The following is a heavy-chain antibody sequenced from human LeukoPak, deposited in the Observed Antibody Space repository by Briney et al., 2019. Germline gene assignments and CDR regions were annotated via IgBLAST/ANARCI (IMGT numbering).Heavy chain of an antibody. V-gene: IGHV3-23*01. CDR1: GFTFSSYA. CDR2: INSSGDST. CDR3: AKVRMSMIVVVFGDAFDI. J-gene: IGHJ3*02. D-gene: IGHD3-22*01. Sequence: GGSLRLSCAASGFTFSSYAMTWVRQAPRKGLEWVSAINSSGDSTYYADSVKGRFTISRDNSKNTLYLQMNMLGAEDTAVYYCAKVRMSMIVVVFGDAFDIWGQGTMVTVSS.